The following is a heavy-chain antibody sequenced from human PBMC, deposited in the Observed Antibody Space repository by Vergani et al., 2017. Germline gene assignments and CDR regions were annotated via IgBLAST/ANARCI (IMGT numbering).Heavy chain of an antibody. D-gene: IGHD3-10*01. V-gene: IGHV4-4*07. CDR3: ARGEVLLWFGELNAFDI. J-gene: IGHJ3*02. CDR2: IYTSGST. CDR1: GGSISSYY. Sequence: QVQLQESGPGLVKPSETLPLTCTVSGGSISSYYWSWIRQPPGKGLEWIGRIYTSGSTNYNPSLKSRVTISVDTSKNQFSLKLSSVTAADTAVYYCARGEVLLWFGELNAFDIWGQGTMVTVSS.